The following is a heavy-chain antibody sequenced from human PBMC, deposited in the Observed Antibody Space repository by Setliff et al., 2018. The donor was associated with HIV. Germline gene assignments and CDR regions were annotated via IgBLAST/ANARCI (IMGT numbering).Heavy chain of an antibody. Sequence: PSETLSLTCTVSGCSISSHYWSWIRQPPGKGLEWIGYMYYSGSTNYNPSLKSRVTISVDTSKNQFSLKLTSVTAADTAVYYCARFSTSSGGTFDYGGQGTRVTV. CDR1: GCSISSHY. V-gene: IGHV4-59*11. D-gene: IGHD6-6*01. CDR3: ARFSTSSGGTFDY. J-gene: IGHJ4*02. CDR2: MYYSGST.